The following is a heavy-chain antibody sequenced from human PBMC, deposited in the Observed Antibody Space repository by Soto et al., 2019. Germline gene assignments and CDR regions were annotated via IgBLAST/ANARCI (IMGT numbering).Heavy chain of an antibody. CDR2: ISASSGNT. J-gene: IGHJ5*02. CDR1: GYSFNSYG. V-gene: IGHV1-18*01. CDR3: ARETKFYGFWSGYYRFDT. Sequence: QTQLVQSGPEVKNPGASVKVSCKASGYSFNSYGISWVRQAPGQGLEWMGWISASSGNTTYAQELQGRVTMTTDTATTTAYMKLRSLTSDDTAVYYCARETKFYGFWSGYYRFDTWGQGTLVSVSS. D-gene: IGHD3-3*01.